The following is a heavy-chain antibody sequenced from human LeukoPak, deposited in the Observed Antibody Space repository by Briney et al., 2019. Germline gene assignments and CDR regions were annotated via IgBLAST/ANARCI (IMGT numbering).Heavy chain of an antibody. Sequence: SETLSLTCTVSGGSIGSGSYYWGWVRQPPGKGLEWIGFIYYGGSTNYNPSLKSRVTISVDTSKNQFSLKLSSVTAADTAVYYCARMQSSSWPYYYHGMDVWGQGTTVTVSS. CDR2: IYYGGST. V-gene: IGHV4-61*01. CDR3: ARMQSSSWPYYYHGMDV. J-gene: IGHJ6*02. CDR1: GGSIGSGSYY. D-gene: IGHD6-13*01.